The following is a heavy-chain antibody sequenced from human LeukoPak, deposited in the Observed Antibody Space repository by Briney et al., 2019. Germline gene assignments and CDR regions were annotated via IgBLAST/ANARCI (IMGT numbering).Heavy chain of an antibody. CDR1: GYTFTGYY. Sequence: RASVKVSCKASGYTFTGYYMHWVRQAPGQGLEWMGWIHPNSGGTDYAQKFQGRVTMTRDTSISTAYMELSRLRSDDTAVYYCARESSSGYFDYWGRGTLVTVSS. V-gene: IGHV1-2*02. CDR2: IHPNSGGT. J-gene: IGHJ4*02. D-gene: IGHD3-22*01. CDR3: ARESSSGYFDY.